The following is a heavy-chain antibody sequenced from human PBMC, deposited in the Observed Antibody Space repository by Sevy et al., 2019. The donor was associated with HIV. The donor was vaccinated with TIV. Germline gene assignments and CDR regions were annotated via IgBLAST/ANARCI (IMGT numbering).Heavy chain of an antibody. D-gene: IGHD4-4*01. CDR3: ARDRYSNYPTLYYYYGMDV. Sequence: SETLSLTCTVSGGSISSGDYYWSWIRQPPGKGLEWIGYIYYSGSTYYNPSLKSRVTISVDTSKNQFSLKLSSVTAADTAVYYCARDRYSNYPTLYYYYGMDVWGQGTTVTVSS. CDR1: GGSISSGDYY. V-gene: IGHV4-30-4*01. J-gene: IGHJ6*02. CDR2: IYYSGST.